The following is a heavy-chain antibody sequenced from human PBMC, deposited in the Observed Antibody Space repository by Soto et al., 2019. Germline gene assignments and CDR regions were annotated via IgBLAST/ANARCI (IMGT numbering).Heavy chain of an antibody. CDR1: GGTFSSYT. Sequence: QVQLVQSGAEVKKPGSSVKVSCKASGGTFSSYTISWVRQAPGQGLEWMGRIIPILGIANHAQKFQGRVTITADKSTSTAYMELSSLRSEDTAVYYCAIVAGTDYFDYWGQGTLVTVSS. CDR2: IIPILGIA. CDR3: AIVAGTDYFDY. D-gene: IGHD6-19*01. J-gene: IGHJ4*02. V-gene: IGHV1-69*02.